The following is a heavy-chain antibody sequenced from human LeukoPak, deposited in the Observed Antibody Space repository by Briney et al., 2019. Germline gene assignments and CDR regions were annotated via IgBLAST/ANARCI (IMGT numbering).Heavy chain of an antibody. CDR3: AKKSSGWSFDY. CDR2: ISGSGGST. CDR1: GFTFSAYW. Sequence: GGSLRLSCAASGFTFSAYWMHWVRQVPGKGLEWVSAISGSGGSTYYADSVKGRFTISRDNSKNTLYLQMNSLRAEDTAVYYCAKKSSGWSFDYWGQGTLVTVSS. V-gene: IGHV3-23*01. J-gene: IGHJ4*02. D-gene: IGHD6-19*01.